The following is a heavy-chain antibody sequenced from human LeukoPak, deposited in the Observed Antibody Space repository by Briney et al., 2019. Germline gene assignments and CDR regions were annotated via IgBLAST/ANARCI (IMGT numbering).Heavy chain of an antibody. V-gene: IGHV5-10-1*01. CDR1: GYSFTSYW. J-gene: IGHJ4*02. Sequence: GESLKISCKGPGYSFTSYWISWVRQMPGKGLEWMGRIDPSDSYTNYSPSFQGHVTISADKSISTAYLQWSSLKASDTAVYYCARHSGYDIDYWGQGTLVTVSS. CDR2: IDPSDSYT. D-gene: IGHD5-12*01. CDR3: ARHSGYDIDY.